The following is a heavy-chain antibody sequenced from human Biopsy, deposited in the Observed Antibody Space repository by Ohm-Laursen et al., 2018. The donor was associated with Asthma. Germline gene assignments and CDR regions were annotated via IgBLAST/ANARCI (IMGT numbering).Heavy chain of an antibody. J-gene: IGHJ6*02. V-gene: IGHV3-33*01. D-gene: IGHD6-6*01. CDR2: IWYDGRKK. Sequence: SLSLSCAPSGIPFSTYGLHWFRRAPAKGLEGVSFIWYDGRKKTYADSVKGRFTISRGNSKNTLYLQMNSLRAEDTAEYYCARKIAARGGMGVWGQGTTVTVSS. CDR1: GIPFSTYG. CDR3: ARKIAARGGMGV.